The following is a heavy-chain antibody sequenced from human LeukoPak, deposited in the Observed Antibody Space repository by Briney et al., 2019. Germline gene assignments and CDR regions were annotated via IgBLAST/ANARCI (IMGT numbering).Heavy chain of an antibody. Sequence: PSETLSLTCTVSGGSISGYYWSWFRQPPGKRLEWLGYIYYSGTTNYNPSLKSRVTVSVDMSKNQFSLELNSVTAADTAVYYCARAIRTGLGIGSFDGWGQGTLVTVSS. CDR1: GGSISGYY. V-gene: IGHV4-59*01. CDR2: IYYSGTT. J-gene: IGHJ4*02. D-gene: IGHD7-27*01. CDR3: ARAIRTGLGIGSFDG.